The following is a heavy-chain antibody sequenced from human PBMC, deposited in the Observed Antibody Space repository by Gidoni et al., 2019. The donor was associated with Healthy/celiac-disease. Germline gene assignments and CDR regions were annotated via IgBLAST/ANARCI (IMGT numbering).Heavy chain of an antibody. J-gene: IGHJ6*02. D-gene: IGHD2-2*01. CDR1: GLTFSNAW. Sequence: EVQLVESGGGLVKPGGSLRLSCAASGLTFSNAWMNWVRQAPGKGLEWVGRIKSKTDGGTTDYAAPVKGRFTISRDDSKNTLYLQMNSLKTEDTAVYYCTTEDCSSTSCYSYYYYGMDVWGQGTTVTVSS. V-gene: IGHV3-15*07. CDR3: TTEDCSSTSCYSYYYYGMDV. CDR2: IKSKTDGGTT.